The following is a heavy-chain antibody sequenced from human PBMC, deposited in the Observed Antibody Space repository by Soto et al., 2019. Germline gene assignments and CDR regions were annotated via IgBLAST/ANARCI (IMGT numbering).Heavy chain of an antibody. CDR2: IYYSGST. Sequence: QVQLQESGPGLVKPSQTLSLTCTVSGGSISSGGYYWSWIRQHPGKGLEWIGYIYYSGSTYYNPSLKGRVTISVDTSKNQFSLKLSSVTAADTAVYYCARDSAAAGIFDYWGQGTLVTVSS. CDR3: ARDSAAAGIFDY. CDR1: GGSISSGGYY. D-gene: IGHD6-13*01. J-gene: IGHJ4*02. V-gene: IGHV4-31*03.